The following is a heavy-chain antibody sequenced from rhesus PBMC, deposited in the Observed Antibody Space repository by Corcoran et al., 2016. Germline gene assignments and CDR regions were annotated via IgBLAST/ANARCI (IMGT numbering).Heavy chain of an antibody. J-gene: IGHJ4*01. CDR1: GYSISSNY. CDR2: IYGSCGST. CDR3: ARFRNYVGFDY. V-gene: IGHV4-160*01. Sequence: QVQLQESGPGLVKPSETLSLTCAVSGYSISSNYWSWIRQPPGKGLEWIGYIYGSCGSTYYNPSLKSRVTISTDASKNQFSLKLSSVTAADTAVYYCARFRNYVGFDYWGQGVLVTVSS. D-gene: IGHD1-26*01.